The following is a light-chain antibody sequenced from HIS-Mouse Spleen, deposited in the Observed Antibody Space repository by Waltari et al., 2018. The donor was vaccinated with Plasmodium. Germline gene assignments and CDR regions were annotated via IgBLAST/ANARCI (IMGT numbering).Light chain of an antibody. CDR1: VLAKKY. CDR3: YSAADNNRV. Sequence: SYELTQPSSVSVSPGQTARITCSGDVLAKKYARWFQQKPGQAPVLVIYKDSERFSGSSSGTTVTLTISGAQVEDGADYYCYSAADNNRVFGGGTKLTVL. V-gene: IGLV3-27*01. CDR2: KD. J-gene: IGLJ3*02.